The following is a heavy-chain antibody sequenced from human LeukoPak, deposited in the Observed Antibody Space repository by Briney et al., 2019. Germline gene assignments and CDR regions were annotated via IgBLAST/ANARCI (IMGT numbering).Heavy chain of an antibody. CDR3: ARAQWLAGPFPDGGGLDY. Sequence: GGSLRLSCEASGFTFSHCAMHWVRQAPGKGLEWVALILYNGIDKYYADPVKGRFAISRDNSKNTLYLQLNSLRSDDTAVYYCARAQWLAGPFPDGGGLDYWGRGNLVTVSS. CDR2: ILYNGIDK. V-gene: IGHV3-30*09. J-gene: IGHJ4*02. D-gene: IGHD6-19*01. CDR1: GFTFSHCA.